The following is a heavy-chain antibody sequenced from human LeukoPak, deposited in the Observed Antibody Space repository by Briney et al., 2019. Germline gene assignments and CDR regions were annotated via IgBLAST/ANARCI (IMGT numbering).Heavy chain of an antibody. J-gene: IGHJ3*02. Sequence: PGGSLRLSCSVSGFTFSSNAMSWVRQAPGKGLEWVSVIYSGGSTYYADSVKGRFTISRDNSKNTLYLQMNSLRAEDTAVYYCARESRDAFDIWGQGTMVTVSS. CDR3: ARESRDAFDI. CDR2: IYSGGST. CDR1: GFTFSSNA. V-gene: IGHV3-66*01.